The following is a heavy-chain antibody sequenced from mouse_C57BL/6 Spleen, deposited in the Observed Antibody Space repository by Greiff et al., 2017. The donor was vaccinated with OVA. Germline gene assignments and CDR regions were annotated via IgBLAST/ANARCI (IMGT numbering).Heavy chain of an antibody. Sequence: EVQLVESGGGLVKPGGSLKLSCAASGFTFSSYAMSWVRQTPEKRLEWVATISDGGSYTYYPDNVQGRFTISRDNAKNNLYLQMSHLKSEDTAMYYCARENYGSTSWFAYWGQGTLVTVSA. CDR2: ISDGGSYT. J-gene: IGHJ3*01. CDR1: GFTFSSYA. CDR3: ARENYGSTSWFAY. D-gene: IGHD1-1*01. V-gene: IGHV5-4*01.